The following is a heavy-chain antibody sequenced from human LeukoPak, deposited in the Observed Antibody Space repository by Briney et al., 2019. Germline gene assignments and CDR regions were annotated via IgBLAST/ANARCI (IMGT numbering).Heavy chain of an antibody. V-gene: IGHV4-61*01. Sequence: PSETLSLTCTVSGGSISSSNYYWGWIRQPPGKGLEWIGYIFYSGITNYNPSLKSRVTISVDTSKKQFSLKLTSVTAADTAVYYCARDSGSYPHWFAPWGQGTLVTVSS. CDR2: IFYSGIT. CDR3: ARDSGSYPHWFAP. CDR1: GGSISSSNYY. J-gene: IGHJ5*02. D-gene: IGHD1-26*01.